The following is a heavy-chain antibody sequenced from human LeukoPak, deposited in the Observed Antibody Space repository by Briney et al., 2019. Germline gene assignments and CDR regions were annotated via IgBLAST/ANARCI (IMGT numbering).Heavy chain of an antibody. V-gene: IGHV3-23*01. CDR3: AKATDYFDY. Sequence: QPGGSLRLSCAASGFTFSDYAMSWVRQAPGKGLEWVSGIVGSGGRTYYADSVKGRFTISRDNSKNTLYLQMNSLRVEDTAVYYCAKATDYFDYWGQGTLVTVSS. J-gene: IGHJ4*02. CDR1: GFTFSDYA. CDR2: IVGSGGRT.